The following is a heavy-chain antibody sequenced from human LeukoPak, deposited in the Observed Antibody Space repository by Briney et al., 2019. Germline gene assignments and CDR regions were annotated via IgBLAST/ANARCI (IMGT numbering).Heavy chain of an antibody. V-gene: IGHV4-59*01. CDR2: IYYSGST. J-gene: IGHJ2*01. D-gene: IGHD5-18*01. CDR1: GGSISSYY. Sequence: SETLSLTCTVSGGSISSYYWSWIRQPPGKGLEWIGYIYYSGSTNYNPSLKSRVTISVDTSKNQFSLKLSSVTAADTAVYYCARVQQAHRQRYFDLWGRGTLVTVSS. CDR3: ARVQQAHRQRYFDL.